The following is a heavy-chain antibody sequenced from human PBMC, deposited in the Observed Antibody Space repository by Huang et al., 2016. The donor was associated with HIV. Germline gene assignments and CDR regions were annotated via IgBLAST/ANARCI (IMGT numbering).Heavy chain of an antibody. V-gene: IGHV3-64*07. D-gene: IGHD3-10*01. CDR2: ITSNGGST. Sequence: EVQLVESGGGLVQPGGSLRLSCAASGFTFNTYAMNWVRQAPGKGLEYVSGITSNGGSTYHADSVKGRFTISRDNSKSTLFLQMGSLRAEDMAVYYCARGYGSGSPYFDLWGRGTLVTVSS. CDR1: GFTFNTYA. J-gene: IGHJ2*01. CDR3: ARGYGSGSPYFDL.